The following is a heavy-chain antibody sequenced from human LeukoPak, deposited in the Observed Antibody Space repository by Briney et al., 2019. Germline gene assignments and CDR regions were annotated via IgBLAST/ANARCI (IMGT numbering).Heavy chain of an antibody. D-gene: IGHD3-10*01. Sequence: ASVKVSCKASGYTFTGYYMHWVRQAPGHGLEWMGWINPNSGGTNYAQKFQGRVTMTRDTSSSTAYMELNRLRSDDTAVYYCARVDGSGSYPYYYSGMDVWGQGTTVTVSS. CDR1: GYTFTGYY. CDR2: INPNSGGT. J-gene: IGHJ6*02. V-gene: IGHV1-2*02. CDR3: ARVDGSGSYPYYYSGMDV.